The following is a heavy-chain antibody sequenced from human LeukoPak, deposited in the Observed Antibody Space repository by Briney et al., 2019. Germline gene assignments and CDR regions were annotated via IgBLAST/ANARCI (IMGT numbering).Heavy chain of an antibody. CDR1: GFTFSSYA. V-gene: IGHV3-30*02. CDR3: ARDLAYCSSTSCYHHFDY. J-gene: IGHJ4*02. CDR2: IQYDGSNK. D-gene: IGHD2-2*01. Sequence: GGSLRLSCAASGFTFSSYAMSWVRQAPGKGLEWVAFIQYDGSNKYYTDSVKGRFTISRDNSKNTLYLQMNSLRAEDTAVYYCARDLAYCSSTSCYHHFDYWGQGTLVTVSS.